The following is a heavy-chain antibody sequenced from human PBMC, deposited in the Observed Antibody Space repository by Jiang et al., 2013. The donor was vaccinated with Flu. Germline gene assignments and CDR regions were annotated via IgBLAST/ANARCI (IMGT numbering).Heavy chain of an antibody. CDR1: GGSISSSSYY. J-gene: IGHJ5*02. D-gene: IGHD3-10*01. CDR2: IYYSGST. V-gene: IGHV4-39*01. CDR3: ARGLRGYMVRGVIRWFDP. Sequence: GSGLVKPSETLSLTCTVSGGSISSSSYYWGWIRQPPGKGLGWIGSIYYSGSTYYNPSLKSRVTISVDTSKNQFSLKLSSVTAADTAVYYCARGLRGYMVRGVIRWFDPWGQGTLVTVSS.